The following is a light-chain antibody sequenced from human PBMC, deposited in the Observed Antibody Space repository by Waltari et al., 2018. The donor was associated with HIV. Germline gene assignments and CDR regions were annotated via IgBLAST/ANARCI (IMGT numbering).Light chain of an antibody. CDR3: QEYSGYFRT. Sequence: DIQMTQSPSTLSASVGDRVTITCRASQSISNWLAWYQQKPGKAPKLLIYKASSLESGVPSRFSGSGSGTEYTRTISSLQPDDFATYYCQEYSGYFRTFGQGTKVEIK. CDR1: QSISNW. CDR2: KAS. J-gene: IGKJ1*01. V-gene: IGKV1-5*03.